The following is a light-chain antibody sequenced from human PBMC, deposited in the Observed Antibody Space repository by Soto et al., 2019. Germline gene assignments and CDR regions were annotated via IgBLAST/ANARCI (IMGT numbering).Light chain of an antibody. CDR3: SAYTVSRTYV. J-gene: IGLJ1*01. V-gene: IGLV2-14*01. CDR2: EVS. Sequence: QSALTQPASVSGSSGQSITISCSGTNSDIGSYNYVSWYLQHPGKAPKLIVFEVSNRPSGISDRFSGSKSGNTAYLTISGLQTEDEAVYYCSAYTVSRTYVFGTGTKVTVL. CDR1: NSDIGSYNY.